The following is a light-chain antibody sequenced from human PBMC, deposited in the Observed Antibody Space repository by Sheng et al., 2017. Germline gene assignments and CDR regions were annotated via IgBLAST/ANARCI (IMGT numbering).Light chain of an antibody. V-gene: IGLV2-14*03. CDR2: DVS. J-gene: IGLJ2*01. CDR1: SSDVGGYNY. CDR3: SSYTSRSTHI. Sequence: QSALTQPAFVSGSPGQSITISCSGTSSDVGGYNYVSWYQQHPGKAPKLMIYDVSIRPSGVSNRFSGSKSGNTASLTISGLQAEDEADYYCSSYTSRSTHIFGGGTKLTVL.